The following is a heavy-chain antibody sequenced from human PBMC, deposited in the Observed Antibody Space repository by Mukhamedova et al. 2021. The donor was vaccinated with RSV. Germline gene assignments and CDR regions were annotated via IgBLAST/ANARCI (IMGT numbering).Heavy chain of an antibody. CDR2: ISGSGGNT. D-gene: IGHD7-27*01. Sequence: APGKGLEWVSAISGSGGNTYYADSVKGRFTISRDNSKNTLYLQMNSLRAEDTAVYYCAKDPGDRDYFDYWGQGTLVTVSS. V-gene: IGHV3-23*01. J-gene: IGHJ4*02. CDR3: AKDPGDRDYFDY.